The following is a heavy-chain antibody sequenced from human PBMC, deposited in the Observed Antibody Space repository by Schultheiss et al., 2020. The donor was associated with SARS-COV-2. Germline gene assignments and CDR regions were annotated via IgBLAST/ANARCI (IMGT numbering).Heavy chain of an antibody. J-gene: IGHJ6*02. CDR1: GFTVSSNY. CDR3: AKDLYGDYGRYYYGMDV. V-gene: IGHV3-53*01. Sequence: GESLKISCAASGFTVSSNYMSWVRQAPGKGLEWVSVIYSGGSTYYADSVKGRFTISRDNSKNTLYLQMNSLRAEDTAVYYCAKDLYGDYGRYYYGMDVWGQGTTVTVSS. D-gene: IGHD4-17*01. CDR2: IYSGGST.